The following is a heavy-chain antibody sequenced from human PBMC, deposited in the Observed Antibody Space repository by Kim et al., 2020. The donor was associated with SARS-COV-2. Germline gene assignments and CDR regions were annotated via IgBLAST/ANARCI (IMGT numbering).Heavy chain of an antibody. Sequence: SETLSLTCTVSGGSISSSSYYWGWIRQPPGKGLEWIGSIYYSGSTYYNPSLKSRVTISVDTSKNQFSLKLSSVTAADTAVYYCARAWKEVVTATPYYFDYWGQGTLVTVSS. CDR2: IYYSGST. CDR1: GGSISSSSYY. J-gene: IGHJ4*02. V-gene: IGHV4-39*01. CDR3: ARAWKEVVTATPYYFDY. D-gene: IGHD2-21*02.